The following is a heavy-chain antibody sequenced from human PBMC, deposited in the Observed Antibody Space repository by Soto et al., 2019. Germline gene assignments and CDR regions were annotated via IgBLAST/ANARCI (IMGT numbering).Heavy chain of an antibody. CDR1: GYTFTSYG. V-gene: IGHV1-18*01. J-gene: IGHJ5*02. Sequence: GASVKVSCKASGYTFTSYGISWVRQAPGQGLEWMGWISAYNGNTNYAQKLQGRVTMTTDTSTSTAYMELRSLRSDDTAVYYCARDHGDRSGPEWFDPWGQGTLVTVSS. CDR2: ISAYNGNT. CDR3: ARDHGDRSGPEWFDP. D-gene: IGHD3-22*01.